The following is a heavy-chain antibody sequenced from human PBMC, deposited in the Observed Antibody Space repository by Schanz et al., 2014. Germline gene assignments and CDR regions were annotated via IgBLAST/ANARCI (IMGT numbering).Heavy chain of an antibody. Sequence: QVQLVESGGGVVQPGRSLRLSCAASGFTFSSYGMHWVRQAPGKGLEWVAVIRYDGRNKNFVESVKGRFTISRDNSKNTLYLQMNNLRAEDTAVYYCVRDLGGDQTDYWGQGTLVTVSS. CDR2: IRYDGRNK. J-gene: IGHJ4*02. CDR1: GFTFSSYG. CDR3: VRDLGGDQTDY. D-gene: IGHD4-17*01. V-gene: IGHV3-33*01.